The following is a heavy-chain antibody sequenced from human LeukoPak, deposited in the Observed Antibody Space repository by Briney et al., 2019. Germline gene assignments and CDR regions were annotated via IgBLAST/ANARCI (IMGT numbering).Heavy chain of an antibody. CDR1: GDSISSDY. CDR2: IYTSGTA. J-gene: IGHJ4*02. Sequence: PSETLSLTCTVSGDSISSDYWSWIRQPAGKGLEWIGRIYTSGTANYNPSLKSRVTMSIDTSKKQFSLNMYSVTAADTAVYYCAGEKYYTSSSIDYWGQGTLVTVSS. V-gene: IGHV4-4*07. CDR3: AGEKYYTSSSIDY. D-gene: IGHD6-6*01.